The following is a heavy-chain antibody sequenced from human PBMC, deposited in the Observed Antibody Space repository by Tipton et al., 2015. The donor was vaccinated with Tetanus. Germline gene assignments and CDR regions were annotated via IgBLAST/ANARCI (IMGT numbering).Heavy chain of an antibody. Sequence: QLVQSGAEMKKPGSSVKVSCKASGGTFTNYALSWVRQAPGQGLEWVGGITPIFGTTNSAPKFQGRVTITADEATNTAYMELSSLRSEDTAVYYCARAPNRRSRGYDYWGQGTQITVSS. CDR3: ARAPNRRSRGYDY. J-gene: IGHJ4*02. CDR2: ITPIFGTT. D-gene: IGHD1-14*01. CDR1: GGTFTNYA. V-gene: IGHV1-69*01.